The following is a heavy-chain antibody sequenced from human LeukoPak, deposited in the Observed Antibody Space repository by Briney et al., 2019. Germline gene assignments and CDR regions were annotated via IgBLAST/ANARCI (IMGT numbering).Heavy chain of an antibody. CDR3: ARGGYYDSSGGAFAFDI. V-gene: IGHV3-48*03. CDR1: GFTFSSYE. CDR2: ISSSGSTI. J-gene: IGHJ3*02. D-gene: IGHD3-22*01. Sequence: GGSLRLSCAASGFTFSSYEMNWVRQAPGKGLEWVSYISSSGSTIYYADSVKGRFTISRDNAKNSLYLQMNSLRAEDTAVYYCARGGYYDSSGGAFAFDIWGRGTMVTVSS.